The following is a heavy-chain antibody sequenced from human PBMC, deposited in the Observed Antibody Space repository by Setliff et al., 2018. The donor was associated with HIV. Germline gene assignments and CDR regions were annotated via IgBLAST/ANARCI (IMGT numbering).Heavy chain of an antibody. V-gene: IGHV1-46*01. CDR1: GYTFTSYC. D-gene: IGHD3-10*01. Sequence: VASVKVSCKAFGYTFTSYCIHWVRQAPGQGLEWLGMVNPSGGSIAYAQRFQGRVTMTRDTSTNTVYMELTSLRSDDTAVYYCAREEDGEPWGQGTLVTVSS. CDR2: VNPSGGSI. J-gene: IGHJ4*02. CDR3: AREEDGEP.